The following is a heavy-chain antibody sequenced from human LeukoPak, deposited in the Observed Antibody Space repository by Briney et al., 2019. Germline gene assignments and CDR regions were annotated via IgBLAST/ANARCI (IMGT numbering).Heavy chain of an antibody. Sequence: GGSLRLSCAASGFTFSSYIMNWVRRAPGKGLEWVSSITSRSSYIYYADSVKGRFTISRDNAKNTLYLQMNSLRAEDTALYYCARAPGGTMVLDYWGQGTLVTVSS. CDR3: ARAPGGTMVLDY. V-gene: IGHV3-21*06. CDR1: GFTFSSYI. J-gene: IGHJ4*02. D-gene: IGHD3-10*01. CDR2: ITSRSSYI.